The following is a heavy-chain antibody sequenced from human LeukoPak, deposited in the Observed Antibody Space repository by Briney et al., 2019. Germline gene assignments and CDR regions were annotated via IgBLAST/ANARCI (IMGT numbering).Heavy chain of an antibody. J-gene: IGHJ4*02. Sequence: GRSLRLSCAASGFTFSSYAMSWVRQAPGKGLEWVSAISGSGGSTYYADSVKGRFTISRDNSKNTLYLQMNSLRAEDTAVYYCASLTTLGATSYFDYWGQGTLVTVSS. V-gene: IGHV3-23*01. CDR1: GFTFSSYA. D-gene: IGHD1-26*01. CDR2: ISGSGGST. CDR3: ASLTTLGATSYFDY.